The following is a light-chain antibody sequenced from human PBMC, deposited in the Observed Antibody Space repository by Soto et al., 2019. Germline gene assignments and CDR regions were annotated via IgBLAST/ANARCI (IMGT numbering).Light chain of an antibody. V-gene: IGKV1-39*01. CDR2: AAS. CDR3: QQSYSTPRM. CDR1: QSISNY. Sequence: DIQMTQSPSSLSASVGDRVTITCRASQSISNYLNWYQQKPGKAPKLLMYAASSLQSGVPSRFSGSGSGTDFTLTISSLQPEDFATYYCQQSYSTPRMFGQGTKVEIK. J-gene: IGKJ1*01.